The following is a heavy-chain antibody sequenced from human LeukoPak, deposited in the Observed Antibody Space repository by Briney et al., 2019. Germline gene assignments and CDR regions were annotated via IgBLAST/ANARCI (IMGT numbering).Heavy chain of an antibody. V-gene: IGHV3-53*01. J-gene: IGHJ4*02. Sequence: PGGSLRLSCAASGFTVSNNHMSWVRQAPGKGLEWVSVIYTGGSTYYADSVKGRFTISRDNSKNTLYLQMNSLRAEDTAVYYCAKDIEVVITPFDYWGQGTLVTVSS. D-gene: IGHD3-22*01. CDR1: GFTVSNNH. CDR2: IYTGGST. CDR3: AKDIEVVITPFDY.